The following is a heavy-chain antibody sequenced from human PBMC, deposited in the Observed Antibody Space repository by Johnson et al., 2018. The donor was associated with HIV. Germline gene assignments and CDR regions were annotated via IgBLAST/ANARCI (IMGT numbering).Heavy chain of an antibody. V-gene: IGHV3-30-3*01. CDR3: AREPRGPSSGSRIPDAFDI. J-gene: IGHJ3*02. D-gene: IGHD3-10*01. CDR2: ISYDGSNK. Sequence: QVQLVESGGGVVQPGRSLRLSCAASGFTFSSYAMHWVRQAPGKGLEWVAVISYDGSNKYYADSVKGRFTISRDNSKNTLYLQMNSLRVDDTAVYYCAREPRGPSSGSRIPDAFDIWGQGTMVTVSS. CDR1: GFTFSSYA.